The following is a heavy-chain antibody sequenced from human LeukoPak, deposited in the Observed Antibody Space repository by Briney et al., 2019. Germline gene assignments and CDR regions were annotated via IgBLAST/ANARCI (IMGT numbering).Heavy chain of an antibody. CDR1: GFTFSSYA. D-gene: IGHD5-12*01. V-gene: IGHV3-23*01. CDR3: AKDRLATEYYYYYGMDV. CDR2: ISGSGGST. Sequence: GGSLRLSCAASGFTFSSYAMSWVRQSPGKGLEWVSAISGSGGSTYYADSVKGRFTISRDNSKNTLYLQMNSLRAEDTAVYYCAKDRLATEYYYYYGMDVWGQGTTVTVSS. J-gene: IGHJ6*02.